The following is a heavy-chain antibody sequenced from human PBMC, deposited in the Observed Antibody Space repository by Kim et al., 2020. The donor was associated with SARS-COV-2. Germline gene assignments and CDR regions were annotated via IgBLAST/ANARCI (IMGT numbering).Heavy chain of an antibody. J-gene: IGHJ4*02. Sequence: SYADSVKGRFIISRDNAKNTLYLQMNSLRAEDTAVYYCARGFGSGSYSGYWGQGTLVTVSS. CDR3: ARGFGSGSYSGY. V-gene: IGHV3-74*01. D-gene: IGHD1-26*01.